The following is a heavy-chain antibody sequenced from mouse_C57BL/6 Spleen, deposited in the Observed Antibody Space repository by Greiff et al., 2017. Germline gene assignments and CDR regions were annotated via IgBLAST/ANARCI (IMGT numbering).Heavy chain of an antibody. CDR3: ARRGEGY. J-gene: IGHJ2*01. CDR2: INPNNGGT. CDR1: GYTFTDYY. V-gene: IGHV1-26*01. Sequence: EVQLQQSGPELVKPGASVKISCKASGYTFTDYYMNWVKQSHGKSLEWIGDINPNNGGTSYNQKFKGKATLTVDKSSSTAYMELRSLTSEDSAVYYCARRGEGYWGKGTTLTVSS.